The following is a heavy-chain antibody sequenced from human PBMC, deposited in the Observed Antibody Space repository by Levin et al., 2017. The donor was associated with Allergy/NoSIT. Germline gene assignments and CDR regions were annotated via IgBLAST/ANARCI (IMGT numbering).Heavy chain of an antibody. D-gene: IGHD5-18*01. CDR2: ISGSGGST. Sequence: GESLKISCAASGFTFSSYAMSWVRQAPGKGLEWVSAISGSGGSTYYADSVKGRFTISRDNSKNTLYLQMNSLRAEDTAVYYCAKVPSIGLLGYWGQGTLVTVSS. V-gene: IGHV3-23*01. CDR3: AKVPSIGLLGY. J-gene: IGHJ4*02. CDR1: GFTFSSYA.